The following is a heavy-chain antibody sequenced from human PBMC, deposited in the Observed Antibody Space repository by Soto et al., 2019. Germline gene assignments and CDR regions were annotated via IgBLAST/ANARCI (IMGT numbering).Heavy chain of an antibody. J-gene: IGHJ4*02. V-gene: IGHV4-39*01. D-gene: IGHD2-21*02. CDR3: ARQRTSVVTQAYFDV. CDR2: IYYSGST. Sequence: PSETLSLTFTVTGDSISSRSCYWGWTRQPPGKGLAWIGSIYYSGSTYNNPSLRRRVSMSIATSKDQFSLKLKYVTAAATALSFCARQRTSVVTQAYFDVWGPGSLVTVSS. CDR1: GDSISSRSCY.